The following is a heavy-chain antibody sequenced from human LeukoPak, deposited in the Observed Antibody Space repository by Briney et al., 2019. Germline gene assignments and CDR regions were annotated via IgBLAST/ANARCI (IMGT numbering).Heavy chain of an antibody. V-gene: IGHV3-30*04. J-gene: IGHJ4*02. D-gene: IGHD7-27*01. Sequence: GGSLRLSCAASGLTFSSYAMHWVRQAPGKGLEWVAVISYDGSNKYYAGFVKGRFTISRDNSKNTLYLQMNSLRAEDTAVYYCARGGTGDYWGQGTLVTVSS. CDR3: ARGGTGDY. CDR2: ISYDGSNK. CDR1: GLTFSSYA.